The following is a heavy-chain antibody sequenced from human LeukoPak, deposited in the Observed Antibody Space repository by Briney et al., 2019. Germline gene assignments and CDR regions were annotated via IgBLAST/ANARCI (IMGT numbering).Heavy chain of an antibody. CDR1: GFTVSSYG. CDR3: ARDYCSSTSCLFDY. D-gene: IGHD2-2*01. CDR2: IWNDGTNK. V-gene: IGHV3-33*01. J-gene: IGHJ4*02. Sequence: PGGSLRLSCAASGFTVSSYGMHWVRQAPGKGLEWVAVIWNDGTNKYYADSVKGRFTISRDNSKNTLSLQMNSLKAEDTAVYYCARDYCSSTSCLFDYWGQGTLVTVSS.